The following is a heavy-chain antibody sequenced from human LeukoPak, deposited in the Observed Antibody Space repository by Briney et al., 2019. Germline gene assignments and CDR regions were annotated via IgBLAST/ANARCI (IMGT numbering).Heavy chain of an antibody. Sequence: PGGSLRLSCAASGFTFSDYYMSWLRQAPGKGLEWVSYLSSSGYTLYYTDSVKGRFTISRDNAKNSLYLQMNSLRAEDTAVYYCARVLSSGYSPFDYWGQGTGVTVSS. D-gene: IGHD3-22*01. J-gene: IGHJ4*02. CDR2: LSSSGYTL. V-gene: IGHV3-11*01. CDR3: ARVLSSGYSPFDY. CDR1: GFTFSDYY.